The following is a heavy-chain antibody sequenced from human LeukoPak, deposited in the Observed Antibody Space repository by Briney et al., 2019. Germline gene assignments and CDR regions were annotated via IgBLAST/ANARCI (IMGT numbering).Heavy chain of an antibody. CDR2: IYYSGST. Sequence: PSETLSLTCTVSGGSISSYYWSWIRQPPGKGLEWIGYIYYSGSTNYNPSLKSRVTISVDTSKNQFSLKLSSVTAADTAVYYCARHRGSGIAVADDAFDIWGQGTMVTVSS. D-gene: IGHD6-19*01. CDR1: GGSISSYY. V-gene: IGHV4-59*08. J-gene: IGHJ3*02. CDR3: ARHRGSGIAVADDAFDI.